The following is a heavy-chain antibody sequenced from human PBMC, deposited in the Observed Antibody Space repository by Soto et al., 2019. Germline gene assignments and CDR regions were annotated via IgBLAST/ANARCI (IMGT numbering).Heavy chain of an antibody. CDR1: GFTYTDFA. Sequence: VQLVESGGGEVQPGRSLRLSCAASGFTYTDFALHWVRQAPGKGLEWVAIISYDGSDKYYADSVKGRFAISRDNPKYTLYLEMNSLRPEDTAVYFCARRAWDSYYAIDVWGQGTTVTVFS. J-gene: IGHJ6*02. D-gene: IGHD3-22*01. V-gene: IGHV3-30*09. CDR2: ISYDGSDK. CDR3: ARRAWDSYYAIDV.